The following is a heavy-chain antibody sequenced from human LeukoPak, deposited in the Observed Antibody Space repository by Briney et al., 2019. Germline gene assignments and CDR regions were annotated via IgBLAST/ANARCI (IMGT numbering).Heavy chain of an antibody. CDR3: ARDELFDY. Sequence: GGSLRLSCAASGFTFDDYAMHWVRQAPGKGLEWVSGISWNSGSIGYADSVKGRFTISRDNAKNSLYLQMNSLRAEDTAVYYCARDELFDYWGQGTLVTVSS. CDR1: GFTFDDYA. J-gene: IGHJ4*02. D-gene: IGHD1-1*01. CDR2: ISWNSGSI. V-gene: IGHV3-9*01.